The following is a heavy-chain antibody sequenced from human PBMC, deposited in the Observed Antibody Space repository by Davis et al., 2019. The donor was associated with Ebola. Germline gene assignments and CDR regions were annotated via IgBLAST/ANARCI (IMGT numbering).Heavy chain of an antibody. CDR3: ARDPSITMIVVVTGFDY. J-gene: IGHJ4*02. V-gene: IGHV3-48*01. CDR2: ISSSSSTI. Sequence: GGSLRLSCAASGFTFSSYSMNWVRQAPGKGLEWVSYISSSSSTIYYADSVKGRFTISRDNSKNTLYLQMNSLRAEDTAVYYCARDPSITMIVVVTGFDYWGQGTLVTVSS. CDR1: GFTFSSYS. D-gene: IGHD3-22*01.